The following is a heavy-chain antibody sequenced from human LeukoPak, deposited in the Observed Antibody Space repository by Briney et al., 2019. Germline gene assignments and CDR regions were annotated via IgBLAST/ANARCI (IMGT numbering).Heavy chain of an antibody. CDR1: GYSISSGYY. CDR2: IYHSGIP. D-gene: IGHD2-15*01. V-gene: IGHV4-38-2*02. Sequence: SETLSLTCIVSGYSISSGYYWGWIRQPPGKGLEWIGSIYHSGIPYSNPSLKSRVTISVDTSKNQFSLKLNSVTAADTAVYYCARAFGCSGGSCYRFFDYWGQGTLVTVSS. CDR3: ARAFGCSGGSCYRFFDY. J-gene: IGHJ4*02.